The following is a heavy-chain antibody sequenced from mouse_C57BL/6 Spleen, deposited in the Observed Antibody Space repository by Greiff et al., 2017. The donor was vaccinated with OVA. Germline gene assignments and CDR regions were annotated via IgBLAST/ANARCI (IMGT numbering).Heavy chain of an antibody. CDR1: GYAFSSYW. CDR3: ARCLRYYAMDY. J-gene: IGHJ4*01. D-gene: IGHD1-1*01. CDR2: IYPGDGDT. Sequence: VQVVESGAELVKPGASVKISCKASGYAFSSYWLNWVKQRPGKGLEWIGQIYPGDGDTNYNGKFKGKATLTADKSSSTAYMQLSSLTSEDSAVYFCARCLRYYAMDYWGQGTSVTVSS. V-gene: IGHV1-80*01.